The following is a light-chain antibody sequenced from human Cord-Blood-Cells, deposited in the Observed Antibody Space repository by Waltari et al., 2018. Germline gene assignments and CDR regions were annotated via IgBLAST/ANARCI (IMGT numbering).Light chain of an antibody. Sequence: DIQMTQSPSSLYASVGDRGTITCRASQRISSYLNWYQQKPGKAPKLLIYAASSLQSGVPSRFSASGTGTDFTRTISCLQPEDFATYYCQQSYSTPPWTCGQGTKVEMK. CDR3: QQSYSTPPWT. CDR1: QRISSY. CDR2: AAS. J-gene: IGKJ1*01. V-gene: IGKV1-39*01.